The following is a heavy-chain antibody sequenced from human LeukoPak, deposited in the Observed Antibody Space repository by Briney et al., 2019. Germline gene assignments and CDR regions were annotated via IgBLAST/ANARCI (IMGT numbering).Heavy chain of an antibody. Sequence: SETLSLTCAVYGGSFSGYYWSWIRQPPGKGLEWIGEINHSGSTYYNPSLKSRVTISVDTSKNQFSLKLSSVTAADTAVYYCARGYTAPRRGPFDYWGQGTLVTVSS. J-gene: IGHJ4*02. CDR1: GGSFSGYY. CDR2: INHSGST. V-gene: IGHV4-34*01. CDR3: ARGYTAPRRGPFDY. D-gene: IGHD1-1*01.